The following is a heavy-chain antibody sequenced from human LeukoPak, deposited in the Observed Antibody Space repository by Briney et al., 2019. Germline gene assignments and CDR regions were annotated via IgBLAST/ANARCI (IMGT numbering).Heavy chain of an antibody. CDR1: GFTVSSNY. J-gene: IGHJ5*02. D-gene: IGHD2-21*01. V-gene: IGHV3-66*01. CDR2: IYSGGST. CDR3: ARDLSYGPGVWFDP. Sequence: GGSLRLSCAASGFTVSSNYMSWARQAPGKGLEWVSVIYSGGSTYYADSVKGRFTISRDNSKNTLYLQMNSLRAEDTAVYYCARDLSYGPGVWFDPWGQGTLVTVSS.